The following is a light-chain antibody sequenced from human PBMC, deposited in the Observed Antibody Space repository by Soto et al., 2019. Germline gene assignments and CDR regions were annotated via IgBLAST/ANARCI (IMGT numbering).Light chain of an antibody. V-gene: IGKV2-30*02. CDR2: EVS. CDR1: QSLIHSDGSTY. J-gene: IGKJ1*01. CDR3: MQGTHWPWT. Sequence: DVVMTQSPLSLPVTLGQPASISCTSSQSLIHSDGSTYLSWFQQRPGQSPRRLIYEVSDRDSGVPDRVSGSGSGTDFTLKVSRVEAEDVGVYYCMQGTHWPWTFGQGTEVEIK.